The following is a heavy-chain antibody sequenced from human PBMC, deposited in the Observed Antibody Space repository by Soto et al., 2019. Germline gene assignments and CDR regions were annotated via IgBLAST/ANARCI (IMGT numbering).Heavy chain of an antibody. V-gene: IGHV3-7*01. CDR1: GFTFSSYW. CDR2: IKQDGSEK. Sequence: GGSLRLSCAASGFTFSSYWMSWVRQAPGKGLEWVANIKQDGSEKYYVDSVKGRFTISRDNAKNSLYLQMNSLRAEDTAVYYCARPNYYDSSGYAFYIWGQGTMVTVSS. D-gene: IGHD3-22*01. CDR3: ARPNYYDSSGYAFYI. J-gene: IGHJ3*02.